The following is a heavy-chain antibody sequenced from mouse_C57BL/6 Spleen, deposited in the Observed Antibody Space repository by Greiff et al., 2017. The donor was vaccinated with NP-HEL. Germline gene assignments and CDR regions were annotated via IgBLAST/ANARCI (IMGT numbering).Heavy chain of an antibody. CDR3: ARRFYGSSAWFAY. D-gene: IGHD1-1*01. CDR2: IYPRDGST. V-gene: IGHV1-78*01. J-gene: IGHJ3*01. Sequence: VKLQESDAELVKPGASVKISCKVSGYTFTDHTIHWMKQRPEQGLEWIGYIYPRDGSTKYNEKFKGKATLTADKSSSTAYMQLNSLTSEDSAVYFCARRFYGSSAWFAYWGQGTLVTVSA. CDR1: GYTFTDHT.